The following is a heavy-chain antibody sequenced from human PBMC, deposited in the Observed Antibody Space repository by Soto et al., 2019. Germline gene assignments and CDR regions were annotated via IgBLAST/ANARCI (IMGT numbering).Heavy chain of an antibody. D-gene: IGHD2-15*01. Sequence: EVQLLESGGGLVQPGESLRLSCAVSGFIFGNYMMTWVRQAPGKGLEWVSTIRDSGDSTYYADSVRGRFTISRDNSKNKLYLQMDSLGAEDTAVYYCAPHVYCSGGTCHYDAFDIRGQGAMVTVSS. J-gene: IGHJ3*02. CDR2: IRDSGDST. V-gene: IGHV3-23*01. CDR1: GFIFGNYM. CDR3: APHVYCSGGTCHYDAFDI.